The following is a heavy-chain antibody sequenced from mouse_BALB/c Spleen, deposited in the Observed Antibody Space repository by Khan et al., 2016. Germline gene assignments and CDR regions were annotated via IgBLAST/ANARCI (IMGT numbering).Heavy chain of an antibody. CDR3: ACGGNYVGLVN. J-gene: IGHJ3*01. D-gene: IGHD1-1*02. CDR2: IDPANGNT. V-gene: IGHV14-3*02. CDR1: GFNIKDTY. Sequence: VQLQQSGAELVKPGASVKLSCTASGFNIKDTYMHWVTQRHEKGLEWIGRIDPANGNTKNDPKFQGKATITADTSSNTVYLHLSSLTSEDTAVYYCACGGNYVGLVNWGQGTLVTVSA.